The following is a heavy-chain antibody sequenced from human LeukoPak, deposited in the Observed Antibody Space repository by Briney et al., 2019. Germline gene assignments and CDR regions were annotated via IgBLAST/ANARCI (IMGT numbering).Heavy chain of an antibody. D-gene: IGHD5-18*01. V-gene: IGHV5-51*01. CDR1: GYSFTSYW. CDR2: IYPGDSDT. Sequence: GESLKISCKGSGYSFTSYWIGWVRRMPGKGLEWMGIIYPGDSDTRYSPSFQGQVTISADKSISTAYLQWSSLKASDTAMYHCARLSTLLDTAKEFDYWGQGTLVTVSS. CDR3: ARLSTLLDTAKEFDY. J-gene: IGHJ4*02.